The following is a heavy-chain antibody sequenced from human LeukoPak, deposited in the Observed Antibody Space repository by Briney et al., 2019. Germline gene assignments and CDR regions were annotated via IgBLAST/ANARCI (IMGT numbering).Heavy chain of an antibody. V-gene: IGHV3-21*01. CDR1: GFTFSSYS. CDR2: ISSSSSYI. D-gene: IGHD1-26*01. J-gene: IGHJ3*02. CDR3: ARGWELGAFDI. Sequence: SGGSLRLSCAASGFTFSSYSMNWVRQAPGKGLEWVSSISSSSSYIYYADSVKGRFTISRDNAKNSLYLQMNSLRAEDTAVYYCARGWELGAFDIWGQGTMVTVSS.